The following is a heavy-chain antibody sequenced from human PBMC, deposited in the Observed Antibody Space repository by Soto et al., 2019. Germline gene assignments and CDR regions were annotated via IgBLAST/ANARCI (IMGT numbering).Heavy chain of an antibody. V-gene: IGHV4-34*01. D-gene: IGHD2-15*01. CDR3: ASIVGGYYYYGMDV. J-gene: IGHJ6*02. Sequence: SETLSLTCAVYGGSFSGYYWSWIRQPPGKGLEWIGEINHSGSTNYNPSLKSRVTISVDTSKNQFSLKLSSVTAADTAVYYCASIVGGYYYYGMDVWGQGTPVTVSS. CDR2: INHSGST. CDR1: GGSFSGYY.